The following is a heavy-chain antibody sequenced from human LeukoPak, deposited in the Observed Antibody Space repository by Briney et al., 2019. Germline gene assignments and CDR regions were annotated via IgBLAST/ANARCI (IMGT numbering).Heavy chain of an antibody. D-gene: IGHD4-17*01. CDR2: ISWNSGSI. Sequence: GGSLRLSCAASGFTFDDYAMHWVRQAPGKGLEWVSGISWNSGSIGYADSVKGRFTISRDNAKNSLYLQMNSLRAEDTALYYCAKDYGDYGLNAFDIWGQGTMVTVSS. J-gene: IGHJ3*02. CDR3: AKDYGDYGLNAFDI. V-gene: IGHV3-9*01. CDR1: GFTFDDYA.